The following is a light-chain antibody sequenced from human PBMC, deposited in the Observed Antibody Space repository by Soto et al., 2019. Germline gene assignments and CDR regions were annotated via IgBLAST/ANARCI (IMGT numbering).Light chain of an antibody. Sequence: EIVLTSSLGSLSFSPGARAPLSCRARQSVSSSYLAWYQQEPGQAPRLLIYGASSRATGIPDRFSGSGSGTDFTLTISRLEPEDFAVYYCQQYGSSPPWTFGQGTKVDIK. CDR2: GAS. CDR3: QQYGSSPPWT. J-gene: IGKJ1*01. V-gene: IGKV3-20*01. CDR1: QSVSSSY.